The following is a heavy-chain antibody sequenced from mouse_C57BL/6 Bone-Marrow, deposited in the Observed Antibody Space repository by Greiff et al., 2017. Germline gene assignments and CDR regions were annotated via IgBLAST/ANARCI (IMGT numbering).Heavy chain of an antibody. J-gene: IGHJ3*01. Sequence: QVQLQQPGAELVKPGASVKLSCKASGYTFTSYWMHWVKQRPGQGLEWIGMIHPNSGSTNYNEKFKSKATLTVDKSSSTAYMQLSSLTSEDSAVYYCARDYYGSSWGFAYWGQGTRVTVSA. CDR2: IHPNSGST. D-gene: IGHD1-1*01. CDR3: ARDYYGSSWGFAY. CDR1: GYTFTSYW. V-gene: IGHV1-64*01.